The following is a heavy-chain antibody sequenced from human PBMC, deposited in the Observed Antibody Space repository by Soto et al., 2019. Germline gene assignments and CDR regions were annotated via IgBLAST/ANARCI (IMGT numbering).Heavy chain of an antibody. V-gene: IGHV3-7*01. J-gene: IGHJ4*02. CDR2: INRDGSEK. CDR3: ASDGGVRRIDY. D-gene: IGHD2-8*02. CDR1: GFTFSSHY. Sequence: EVQLVESGGGLVQPGGSLRLSCAASGFTFSSHYMAWVRQAPGKGLEWVANINRDGSEKNYVDSVKGRFTISRDNAKNSLYLQMNSLRAEDTAVYYCASDGGVRRIDYWGQGTLVTVSS.